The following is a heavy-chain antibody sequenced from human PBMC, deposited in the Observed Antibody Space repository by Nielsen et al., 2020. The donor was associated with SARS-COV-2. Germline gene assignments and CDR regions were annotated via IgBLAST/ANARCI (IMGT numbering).Heavy chain of an antibody. Sequence: GESLKISCAASGFTFSSYWMHWVRQAPGKGLVWVSKIKTDGTITNYADSAKGRITISRDNAKNTLYLQMNSLRAEDTAVYYCARGNNYAFDIWGQGTMVTVSS. V-gene: IGHV3-74*01. D-gene: IGHD2/OR15-2a*01. J-gene: IGHJ3*02. CDR3: ARGNNYAFDI. CDR2: IKTDGTIT. CDR1: GFTFSSYW.